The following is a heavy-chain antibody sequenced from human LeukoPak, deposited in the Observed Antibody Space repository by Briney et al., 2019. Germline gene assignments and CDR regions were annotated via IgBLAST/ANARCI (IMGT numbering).Heavy chain of an antibody. CDR2: ISAYNGNT. CDR3: AKDLYSSSWLNYYYGMDV. D-gene: IGHD6-13*01. V-gene: IGHV1-18*01. CDR1: GYTFTSYG. Sequence: ASVKVSCKASGYTFTSYGISWVRQAPGQGLEWMGWISAYNGNTNYAQKLQGRVTMTTDTSTSTAYMELRSLRSDDTAVYYCAKDLYSSSWLNYYYGMDVWGQGTTVTVSS. J-gene: IGHJ6*02.